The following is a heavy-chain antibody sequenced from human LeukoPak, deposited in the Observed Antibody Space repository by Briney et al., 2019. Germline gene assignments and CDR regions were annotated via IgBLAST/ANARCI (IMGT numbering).Heavy chain of an antibody. CDR2: INSDGSST. J-gene: IGHJ4*02. V-gene: IGHV3-74*01. CDR1: GFTFSSYW. CDR3: ARDYGDYLDY. D-gene: IGHD4-17*01. Sequence: GGSLRLSCAASGFTFSSYWMHWVRQAPGKGLVWVSCINSDGSSTSYADSVKGRFTISRDNAKNTLYLQMNSLRAEDTAVYYCARDYGDYLDYWGQGTLVTVSS.